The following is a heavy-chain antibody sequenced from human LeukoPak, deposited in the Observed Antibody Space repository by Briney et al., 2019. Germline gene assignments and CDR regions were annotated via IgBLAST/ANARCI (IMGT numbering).Heavy chain of an antibody. CDR3: AKDSPLIY. Sequence: PGEALRLSCAAHGFPFSSYAMTWVRQARGKGLEWVSAISGSGGSTYYADSVRGRFTISRDNSKNTLYLQMNSLRAEDTAVYYCAKDSPLIYWGQGTLVTVSS. CDR1: GFPFSSYA. J-gene: IGHJ4*02. CDR2: ISGSGGST. V-gene: IGHV3-23*01.